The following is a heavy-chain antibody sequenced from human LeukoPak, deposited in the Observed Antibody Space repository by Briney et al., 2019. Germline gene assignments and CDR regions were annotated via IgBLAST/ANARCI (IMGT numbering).Heavy chain of an antibody. CDR3: ARVNCSSTSCHFDY. CDR2: ISSSSSYT. CDR1: RFTFSDYY. D-gene: IGHD2-2*01. J-gene: IGHJ4*02. Sequence: GGSLRLSCAASRFTFSDYYMSWIRQAPGKGLEWVSYISSSSSYTNYADSVKGRFTISRDNAKNSLYLQMNSLRAEDTAVYYCARVNCSSTSCHFDYWGQGTLVTVSS. V-gene: IGHV3-11*05.